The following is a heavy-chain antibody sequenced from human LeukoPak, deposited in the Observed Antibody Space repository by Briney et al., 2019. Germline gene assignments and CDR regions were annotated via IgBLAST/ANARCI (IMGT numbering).Heavy chain of an antibody. CDR3: ARDQPGTYTLSGA. CDR2: ISYDGGKK. CDR1: GLTFSSYG. V-gene: IGHV3-30*03. D-gene: IGHD1-14*01. Sequence: PGGSLRLSCAVSGLTFSSYGMHWVRQAPGKGLEWVAVISYDGGKKYSADSVKGRFTISRDNSKSTLYLQMNSLRAEDTAVYFCARDQPGTYTLSGAWGQGTLVTVSS. J-gene: IGHJ5*02.